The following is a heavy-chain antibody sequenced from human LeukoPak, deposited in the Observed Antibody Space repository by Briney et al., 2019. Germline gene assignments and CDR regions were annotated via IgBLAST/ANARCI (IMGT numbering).Heavy chain of an antibody. CDR1: GFTVSSNY. CDR3: AREGDYDYVWGSSRWFDP. Sequence: GGSLRLSCAASGFTVSSNYMSWVRQAPGKGLEWVSVIYSGGSTYYADSVKGRFTISRDNSKNTLYLQMNSLRAEDTAVYYCAREGDYDYVWGSSRWFDPWGQGTLVTVSS. J-gene: IGHJ5*02. V-gene: IGHV3-53*01. D-gene: IGHD3-16*02. CDR2: IYSGGST.